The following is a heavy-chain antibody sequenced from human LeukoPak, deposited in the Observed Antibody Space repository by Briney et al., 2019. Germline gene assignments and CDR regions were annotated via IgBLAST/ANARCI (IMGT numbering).Heavy chain of an antibody. Sequence: VKVSCKASGGTFSSYAISWVRQAPGQGLEWMGGIIPIFGTANYAQKFQGRVTMTRDTSTSTVYMELSSLRSEDTAVYYCARDWGSGWSWYFDLWGRGTLVTVSS. CDR1: GGTFSSYA. CDR3: ARDWGSGWSWYFDL. V-gene: IGHV1-69*05. CDR2: IIPIFGTA. J-gene: IGHJ2*01. D-gene: IGHD6-19*01.